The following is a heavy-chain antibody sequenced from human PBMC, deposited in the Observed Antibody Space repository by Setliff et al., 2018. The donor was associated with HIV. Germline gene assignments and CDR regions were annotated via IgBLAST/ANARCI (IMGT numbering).Heavy chain of an antibody. CDR3: ARSYGGSDSSRHWYY. D-gene: IGHD2-21*01. CDR1: GGSISGSTYY. CDR2: VYYSGSA. J-gene: IGHJ4*02. V-gene: IGHV4-39*01. Sequence: TLSLTCTVSGGSISGSTYYWGWIRQPPRKGLEWIGSVYYSGSAYYNPSLGSRVTISVDTSKNQFSLSLSSVTAADTAFYYCARSYGGSDSSRHWYYWGQGTLVTVSS.